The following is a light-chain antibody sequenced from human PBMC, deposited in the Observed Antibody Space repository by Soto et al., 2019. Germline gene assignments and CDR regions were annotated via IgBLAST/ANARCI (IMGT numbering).Light chain of an antibody. CDR1: QRVSSD. Sequence: EIVRTQSPATLSVSPGERATLSCRASQRVSSDLAWYQQRPGQTPRLLIFGTYTRAPGIPSRFSGSGSGTEFTLTISSLQSEDFAVYYCQQFQNWPWTFGQGTKVDIK. J-gene: IGKJ1*01. CDR2: GTY. CDR3: QQFQNWPWT. V-gene: IGKV3-15*01.